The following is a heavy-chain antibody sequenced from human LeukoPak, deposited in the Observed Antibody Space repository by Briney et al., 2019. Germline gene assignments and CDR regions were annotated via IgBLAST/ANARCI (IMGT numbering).Heavy chain of an antibody. Sequence: GGSLRLSCAASGFTVSSNYMSWVRQAPGKGLEWVSVIYSGGSTYYSDSVKGRFTIFRDNSKNTVYLQMNSLRAEDTAVYYCARASWRYCSSTSCYGNWFDPWGQGTLVTVSS. CDR3: ARASWRYCSSTSCYGNWFDP. J-gene: IGHJ5*02. D-gene: IGHD2-2*01. V-gene: IGHV3-53*01. CDR1: GFTVSSNY. CDR2: IYSGGST.